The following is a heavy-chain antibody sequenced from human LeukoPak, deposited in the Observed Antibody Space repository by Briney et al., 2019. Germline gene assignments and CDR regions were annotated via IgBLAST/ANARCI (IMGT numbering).Heavy chain of an antibody. J-gene: IGHJ3*02. CDR1: GFTFSDYY. V-gene: IGHV3-11*04. D-gene: IGHD2-2*02. Sequence: GGSLRLSCAASGFTFSDYYMSWIRQAPGKGLEWVSYISSSGSTIYYADSVKGRFTISRDSAKNSLYLQMNSLRAEDTAVYYCARRDSGYCSSTSCYTSGVFAFDIWGQGTMVTVSS. CDR2: ISSSGSTI. CDR3: ARRDSGYCSSTSCYTSGVFAFDI.